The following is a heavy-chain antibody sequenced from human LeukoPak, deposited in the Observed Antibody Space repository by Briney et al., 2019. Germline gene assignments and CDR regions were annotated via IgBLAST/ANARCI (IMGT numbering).Heavy chain of an antibody. D-gene: IGHD3-3*01. J-gene: IGHJ4*02. CDR1: GGSTSSGNYY. CDR3: ARLGAGPTYYDFWSGYSSFYFDY. Sequence: SETLSLTCTVSGGSTSSGNYYWGWIRQPPGKGLEWIGGIYYSGNTYYNPSLKSRVTISVDASKNQFSLKLSSVTAADTAVYYCARLGAGPTYYDFWSGYSSFYFDYWGQGTLVTVSS. V-gene: IGHV4-39*01. CDR2: IYYSGNT.